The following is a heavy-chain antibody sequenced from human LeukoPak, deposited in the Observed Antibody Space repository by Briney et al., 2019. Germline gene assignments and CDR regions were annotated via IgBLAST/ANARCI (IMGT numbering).Heavy chain of an antibody. CDR2: IYYSGTT. CDR1: GGSLSSYY. J-gene: IGHJ4*02. Sequence: SETLSLTCTVSGGSLSSYYWSWIRQPPGKGLEGIGYIYYSGTTSYNPSLKSRVTISVDTSKNQFSLKLSSVTAADTAVYYCARGVYIAAAQYGYWGQGTLVTVSS. D-gene: IGHD6-13*01. CDR3: ARGVYIAAAQYGY. V-gene: IGHV4-59*01.